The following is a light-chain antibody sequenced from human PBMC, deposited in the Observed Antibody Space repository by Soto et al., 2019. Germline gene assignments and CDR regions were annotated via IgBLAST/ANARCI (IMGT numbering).Light chain of an antibody. J-gene: IGLJ2*01. V-gene: IGLV2-14*01. Sequence: QSALTQPASVSGSAGQSITISCSGTMRDVGAYNLVSWYQQHPGTAPKLIIYEVRNRPSGISSRFSGSRSGNTASLTISGVQSEDEGDNYSSANTAKSTLVFGGGTKVTGL. CDR1: MRDVGAYNL. CDR2: EVR. CDR3: SANTAKSTLV.